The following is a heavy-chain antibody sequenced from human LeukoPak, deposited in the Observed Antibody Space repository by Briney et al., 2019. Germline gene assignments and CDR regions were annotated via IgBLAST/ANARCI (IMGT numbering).Heavy chain of an antibody. J-gene: IGHJ4*02. CDR2: ISSSSSYI. CDR3: ARDPRSRLYYFDY. D-gene: IGHD3-22*01. CDR1: GFTFRDYY. V-gene: IGHV3-11*06. Sequence: GGSLRLSCAASGFTFRDYYMGWVRQAPGKGLEWVSSISSSSSYIYYADSVKGRFTISRDNAKNSLYLQMNSLRAEDTAVYYCARDPRSRLYYFDYWGQGTLVTVSS.